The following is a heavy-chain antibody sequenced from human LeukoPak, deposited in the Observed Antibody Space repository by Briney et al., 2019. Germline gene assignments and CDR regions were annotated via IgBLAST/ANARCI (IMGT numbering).Heavy chain of an antibody. V-gene: IGHV1-2*02. Sequence: ASVKVSCKASGYTFSGYYMHWVRQAPGQELEWMGWINPKSGGTNEAQKFHDRVTMTRDTSIRTAYMEVSRLRSDDPAVYSCVRSPDILTGENFDYWGQGTLVTVSS. J-gene: IGHJ4*02. CDR3: VRSPDILTGENFDY. D-gene: IGHD3-9*01. CDR1: GYTFSGYY. CDR2: INPKSGGT.